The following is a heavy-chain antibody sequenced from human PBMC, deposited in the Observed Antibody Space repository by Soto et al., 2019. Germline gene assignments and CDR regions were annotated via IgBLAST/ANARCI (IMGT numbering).Heavy chain of an antibody. V-gene: IGHV3-33*01. CDR2: IWYDGSNK. CDR3: ARDLWGGPAAFDY. Sequence: QAQLVESGGGVVQPGRSLRLSCAASGFSFNSYGMHWVRQAPGKGLEWVAVIWYDGSNKYYADSVKGRFTISRDNSKNTLYLQMNSLRAEDTAVYYCARDLWGGPAAFDYWGQGTLVTVSS. CDR1: GFSFNSYG. D-gene: IGHD2-2*01. J-gene: IGHJ4*02.